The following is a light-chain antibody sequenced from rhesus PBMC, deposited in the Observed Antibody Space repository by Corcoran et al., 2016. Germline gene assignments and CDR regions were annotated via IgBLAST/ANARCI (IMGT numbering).Light chain of an antibody. CDR2: KAS. CDR1: ENVNNY. CDR3: QHGYGTPFT. V-gene: IGKV1-74*01. J-gene: IGKJ3*01. Sequence: DIQMTQSPSSLSASVGDRVTITCRASENVNNYLTWYQQKPGKAPNLLIYKASTLQSGVPSRLSGSGSGTDYTFTISSLQPEDVAAYYCQHGYGTPFTFGPGTKLDIK.